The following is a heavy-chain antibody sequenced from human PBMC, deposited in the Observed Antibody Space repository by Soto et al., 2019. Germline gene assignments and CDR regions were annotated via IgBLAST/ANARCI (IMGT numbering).Heavy chain of an antibody. CDR2: ISGSGGST. V-gene: IGHV3-23*01. D-gene: IGHD6-19*01. CDR3: ASRTSGWYFGY. Sequence: EVQLLESGGGLVQPGGSLRLSCTASGFTFSSYAMNWVRQAPGKGLEWVSVISGSGGSTYYAASVKGRFTISRTKSKNTLYLQMNSLRAEDTAVYYCASRTSGWYFGYWGQGTLVTVSS. CDR1: GFTFSSYA. J-gene: IGHJ4*02.